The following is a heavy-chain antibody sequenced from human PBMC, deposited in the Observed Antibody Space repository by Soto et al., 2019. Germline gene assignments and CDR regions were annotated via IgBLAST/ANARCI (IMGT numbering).Heavy chain of an antibody. CDR3: ARTVMXXXXLAAFDH. CDR1: XXSVCSGXCX. Sequence: PSETLSLTXXXSXXSVCSGXCXXXWIRQPPGKGLEWIAYIXNNGNTXXXPSLKSRATISVDTSKNQCSLKLTSVTAADSAVYFCARTVMXXXXLAAFDHWGQGVLVTVSS. J-gene: IGHJ4*02. CDR2: IXNNGNT. D-gene: IGHD3-16*01. V-gene: IGHV4-61*01.